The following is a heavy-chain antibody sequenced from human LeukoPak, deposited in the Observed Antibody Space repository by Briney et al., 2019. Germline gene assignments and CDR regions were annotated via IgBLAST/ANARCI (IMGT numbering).Heavy chain of an antibody. D-gene: IGHD3-16*01. V-gene: IGHV3-48*03. Sequence: GGSLRLSCVGSGFTFDTYEMNWVRQAPGKGLEWLSFISRGGFEIHYAASVEGRFTISRDDAKNTLYLQMTSLRDEDTAAYYCARYLGGRNAFDIWGQGTMVTVSS. CDR2: ISRGGFEI. J-gene: IGHJ3*02. CDR3: ARYLGGRNAFDI. CDR1: GFTFDTYE.